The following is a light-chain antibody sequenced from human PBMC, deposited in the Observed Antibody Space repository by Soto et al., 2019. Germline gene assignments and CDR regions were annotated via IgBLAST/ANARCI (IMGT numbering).Light chain of an antibody. CDR3: QQYGSSPLIS. CDR2: GAS. J-gene: IGKJ4*01. Sequence: EIVLTQSPGTLSLSPGERATLSCRASQSVSSSYLAWYQQKPGQAPRLLIYGASSRATGIPDRFSGSGSGTDFILTISILEPEDFAVYYCQQYGSSPLISFGGGTKVEIK. V-gene: IGKV3-20*01. CDR1: QSVSSSY.